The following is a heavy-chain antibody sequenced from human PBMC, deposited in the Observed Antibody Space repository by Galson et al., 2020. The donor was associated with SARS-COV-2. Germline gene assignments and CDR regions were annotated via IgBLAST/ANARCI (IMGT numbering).Heavy chain of an antibody. CDR2: ISAYNGNT. Sequence: ASVKVSCKASGYTFTSYGISWVRQAPGQGLEWMGWISAYNGNTNYAQKLQGRVTMTTDTSTSTAYMELRSLRSDDTAVYYCARLVRSGGSYYAGIDYWGQGTLVTVSS. D-gene: IGHD1-26*01. V-gene: IGHV1-18*01. CDR3: ARLVRSGGSYYAGIDY. J-gene: IGHJ4*02. CDR1: GYTFTSYG.